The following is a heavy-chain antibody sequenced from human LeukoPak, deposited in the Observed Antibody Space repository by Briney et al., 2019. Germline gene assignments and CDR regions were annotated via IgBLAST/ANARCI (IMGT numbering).Heavy chain of an antibody. CDR1: GGSISSYY. J-gene: IGHJ6*03. Sequence: SETLSLTCTVSGGSISSYYWSWIRQPPGKGLEWIGYIYYSGSTNYNPSLKSRVTILVDTSKNQFSLKLSSVTAADTAVYYCARVVTASYYYYYMDVWGKGTTVTVSS. V-gene: IGHV4-59*12. D-gene: IGHD2-21*02. CDR3: ARVVTASYYYYYMDV. CDR2: IYYSGST.